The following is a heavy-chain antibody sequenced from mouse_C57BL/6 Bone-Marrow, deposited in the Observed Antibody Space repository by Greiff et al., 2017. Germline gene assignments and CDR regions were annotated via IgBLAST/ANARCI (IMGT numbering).Heavy chain of an antibody. D-gene: IGHD2-5*01. CDR2: IDPSDSYT. CDR1: GYTFTSYW. CDR3: ARENGYYSNYGDY. Sequence: QVQLQQPGAELVRPGTSVKLSCKASGYTFTSYWMHWVKQRPGQGLEWIGVIDPSDSYTNYNQKFKGKAKLTVDTSSSTAYMQLSSLTSEDSAVYYCARENGYYSNYGDYWGQGTTLTVSS. J-gene: IGHJ2*01. V-gene: IGHV1-59*01.